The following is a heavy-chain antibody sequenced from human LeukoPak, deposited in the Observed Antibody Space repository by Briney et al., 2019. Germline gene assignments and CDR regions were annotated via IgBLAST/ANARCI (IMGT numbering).Heavy chain of an antibody. CDR2: ISNGGGST. V-gene: IGHV3-23*01. Sequence: PGGSLRLSCAASRFIFSSYSMNWVRQAPGKGLEWVSTISNGGGSTYSADSVKGRFTISRGNSRNTLYLQMNSLRAEDTAIYYCAKDDNAYYSTFFDYWGQGTLVTVSS. D-gene: IGHD3-16*01. CDR3: AKDDNAYYSTFFDY. J-gene: IGHJ4*02. CDR1: RFIFSSYS.